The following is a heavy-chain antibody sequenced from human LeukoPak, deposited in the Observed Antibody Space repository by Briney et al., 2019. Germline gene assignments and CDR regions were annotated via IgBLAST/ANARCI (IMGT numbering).Heavy chain of an antibody. CDR3: ARDRPNWNLDY. J-gene: IGHJ4*02. CDR1: GFTFSNYG. D-gene: IGHD1-1*01. Sequence: GGSLRLSCAASGFTFSNYGMHWVRQAPGKGLEWVAVIWYDGSNKYYADSVKGRFTISRDNSKNTLYLQMNSLRAEDTAVYYCARDRPNWNLDYWGQGTLVTVSS. CDR2: IWYDGSNK. V-gene: IGHV3-33*01.